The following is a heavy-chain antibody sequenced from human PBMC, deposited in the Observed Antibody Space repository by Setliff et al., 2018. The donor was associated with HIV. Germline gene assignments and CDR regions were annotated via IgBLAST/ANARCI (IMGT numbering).Heavy chain of an antibody. D-gene: IGHD3-3*01. V-gene: IGHV4-61*01. Sequence: PSETLSLTCTVSAYSLSSGYYWGWIRQPPGKGLEWIGYIYYSGSTNYNPSLKSRVTISVDTSKNQFSLKLSSVTAADTAVYYCARVPRAPPGYFWSGYWYFDLWGRGTLVTVSS. J-gene: IGHJ2*01. CDR1: AYSLSSGYY. CDR3: ARVPRAPPGYFWSGYWYFDL. CDR2: IYYSGST.